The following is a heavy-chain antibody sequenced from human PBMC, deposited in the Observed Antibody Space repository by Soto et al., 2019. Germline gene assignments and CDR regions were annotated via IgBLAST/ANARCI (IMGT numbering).Heavy chain of an antibody. V-gene: IGHV3-23*01. CDR2: ISGSGDST. CDR3: AKQAPYSNSWYEIDH. Sequence: PWWSLRLCCAASGFTFSSSGINWVRQTPGKGLEWVSGISGSGDSTHYADSVKGRFTISRDNSKNTLYLQMNSLRAEDTAVYYCAKQAPYSNSWYEIDHWGQGTLVTVSS. D-gene: IGHD6-13*01. CDR1: GFTFSSSG. J-gene: IGHJ4*02.